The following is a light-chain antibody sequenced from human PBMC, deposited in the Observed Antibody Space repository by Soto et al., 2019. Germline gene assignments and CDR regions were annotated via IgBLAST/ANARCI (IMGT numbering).Light chain of an antibody. CDR2: DAS. J-gene: IGKJ1*01. CDR3: QKFNNWPQK. Sequence: EVVITQSPSTLSVSPVERATLSCRASQSVRTNLAWYQHKPGQAPRLLIYDASTRPSGVPARFSASGSGTEFTLTISSLQSEDFAVYYCQKFNNWPQKFGQGTKVDIK. CDR1: QSVRTN. V-gene: IGKV3-15*01.